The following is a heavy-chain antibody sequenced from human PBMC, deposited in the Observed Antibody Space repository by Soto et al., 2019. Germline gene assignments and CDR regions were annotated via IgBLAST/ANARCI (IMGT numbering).Heavy chain of an antibody. CDR1: GGSISSGDYY. CDR2: IYYSGST. CDR3: AREGRIAPPGRFDY. J-gene: IGHJ4*02. Sequence: SETLSLTCTVSGGSISSGDYYWSWIRHVPKKGLEWIGYIYYSGSTYYNPSLKSRVAMSVDTSKNQFSLKLSSVTAADTAIYYCAREGRIAPPGRFDYSGQGTLLTV. V-gene: IGHV4-31*03. D-gene: IGHD6-13*01.